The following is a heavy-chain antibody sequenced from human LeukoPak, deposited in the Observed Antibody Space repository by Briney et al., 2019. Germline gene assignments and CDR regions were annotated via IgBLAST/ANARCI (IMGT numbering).Heavy chain of an antibody. CDR1: GFSFSRNW. CDR3: ARGKATLRFLEWLFAFDY. CDR2: IKQDGSAK. Sequence: PGGSLRLSCVDSGFSFSRNWMSWVRQAPGKGLEWVANIKQDGSAKYYVDSVKGRFTISRDNAKNSLFLQMNSLRVEDTAVYYCARGKATLRFLEWLFAFDYWGQGTLVNVSS. V-gene: IGHV3-7*01. J-gene: IGHJ4*02. D-gene: IGHD3-3*01.